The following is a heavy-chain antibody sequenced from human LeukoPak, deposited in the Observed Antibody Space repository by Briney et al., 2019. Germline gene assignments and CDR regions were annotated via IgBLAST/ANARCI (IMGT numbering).Heavy chain of an antibody. CDR3: ARDIYDSSGYGFDY. CDR1: GGSISSYY. V-gene: IGHV4-59*01. D-gene: IGHD3-22*01. Sequence: PSETLSLTCTVSGGSISSYYWSWVRQPPGKGLERLGYIYYSGSTNYNPSLKSRVTISVDTSKNQFSLKLSSVTAADTAVYYCARDIYDSSGYGFDYWGQGTLVTVSS. CDR2: IYYSGST. J-gene: IGHJ4*02.